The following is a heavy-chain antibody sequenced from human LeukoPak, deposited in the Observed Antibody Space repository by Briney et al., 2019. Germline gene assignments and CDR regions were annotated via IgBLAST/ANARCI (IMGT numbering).Heavy chain of an antibody. J-gene: IGHJ4*02. Sequence: GGSLRLSCAASGFTVSSNYMSWVRQAPGKGLEWGSFISSTGDTYYADSVKGRFTISRDHSKNTLNLQMNSLRAEDTAVYYCAKSRSGSANFYFDNWGPGTLVSVSS. V-gene: IGHV3-66*01. CDR3: AKSRSGSANFYFDN. CDR2: ISSTGDT. D-gene: IGHD5-12*01. CDR1: GFTVSSNY.